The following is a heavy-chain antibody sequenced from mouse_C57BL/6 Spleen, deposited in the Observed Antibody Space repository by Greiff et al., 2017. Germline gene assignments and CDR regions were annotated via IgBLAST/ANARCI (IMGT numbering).Heavy chain of an antibody. Sequence: QVQLQQSGAELVKPGASVKISCKASGYAFSSYWMNWVKQRPGKGLEWIGQIYPGDGDTNYNGKFKGKATLTADKSSSTAYMQLSRLTPEDSAVYFCARRETGTFDYWGQGTTLTVSS. CDR3: ARRETGTFDY. J-gene: IGHJ2*01. CDR2: IYPGDGDT. V-gene: IGHV1-80*01. CDR1: GYAFSSYW. D-gene: IGHD4-1*01.